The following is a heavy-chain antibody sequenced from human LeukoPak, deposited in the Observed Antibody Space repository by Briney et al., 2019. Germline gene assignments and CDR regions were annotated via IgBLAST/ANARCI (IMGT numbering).Heavy chain of an antibody. J-gene: IGHJ4*02. Sequence: GGSLRLSCAASGFTFSTYWMNWVRQAPGKGLEWVANVKPDGSEKYFVDSVKARFTISRDNAKNSLYLQMNSLRAIDTAVYYCLRSGGYWGQGTPVTVSS. CDR2: VKPDGSEK. CDR1: GFTFSTYW. CDR3: LRSGGY. V-gene: IGHV3-7*01. D-gene: IGHD1-26*01.